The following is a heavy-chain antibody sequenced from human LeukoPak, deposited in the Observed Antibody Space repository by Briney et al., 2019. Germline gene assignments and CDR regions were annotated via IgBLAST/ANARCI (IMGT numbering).Heavy chain of an antibody. CDR3: ARDLNGSYYWFDP. CDR1: GGTFISYA. D-gene: IGHD1-26*01. J-gene: IGHJ5*02. V-gene: IGHV1-69*13. Sequence: GASVKVSCKASGGTFISYAISWVRQAPGQGLEWMGGIIPIFGTANYAQKFQGRVTITADESTSTAYMELSSLRSEDTAVYYCARDLNGSYYWFDPWGQGILVTVSS. CDR2: IIPIFGTA.